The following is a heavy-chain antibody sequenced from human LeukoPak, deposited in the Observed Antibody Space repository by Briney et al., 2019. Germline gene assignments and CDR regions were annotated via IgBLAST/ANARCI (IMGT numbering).Heavy chain of an antibody. CDR2: IYYSGST. CDR1: GGSISSYY. Sequence: PSETLSLTCTVSGGSISSYYWSWIRQPPGKGLEWIGYIYYSGSTNYNPSLKSRVTISVDTSKNQFSLKLSSVTAADTAVYYCATSCVGATSMFAFDIWGQGTMVTVSS. D-gene: IGHD1-26*01. J-gene: IGHJ3*02. CDR3: ATSCVGATSMFAFDI. V-gene: IGHV4-59*01.